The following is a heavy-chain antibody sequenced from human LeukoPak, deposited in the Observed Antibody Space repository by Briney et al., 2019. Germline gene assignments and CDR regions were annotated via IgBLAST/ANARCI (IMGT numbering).Heavy chain of an antibody. Sequence: PSEPLPLTCTVPGVSISSYYWSWIRDPPGKGLELSGYIYYIRSTNYNPSLKSGVTISVDTSKNQFSLMLSSGTAADTAVYYCARSRDGYNYHFDYWGQGTLVTVSS. V-gene: IGHV4-59*08. J-gene: IGHJ4*02. CDR2: IYYIRST. CDR3: ARSRDGYNYHFDY. CDR1: GVSISSYY. D-gene: IGHD5-24*01.